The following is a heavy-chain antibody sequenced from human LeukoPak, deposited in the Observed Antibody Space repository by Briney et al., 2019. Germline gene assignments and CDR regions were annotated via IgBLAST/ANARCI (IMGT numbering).Heavy chain of an antibody. J-gene: IGHJ5*02. CDR2: ISYGGST. V-gene: IGHV4-59*01. CDR3: ARYTSSRAGSFDP. CDR1: GGSISNYY. Sequence: SETLSLTCTVSGGSISNYYWSWIRQPPGKGLEWIGYISYGGSTRYNPSLKSRVSTSLDTSKNQFSLKLSSVTAADTAVYYCARYTSSRAGSFDPWGQGTLVTVSS. D-gene: IGHD2-2*01.